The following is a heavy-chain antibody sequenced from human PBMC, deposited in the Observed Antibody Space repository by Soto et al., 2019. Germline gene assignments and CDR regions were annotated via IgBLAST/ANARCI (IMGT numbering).Heavy chain of an antibody. CDR2: ISGSGGST. CDR1: GLTFSSYA. CDR3: AKAPNYYYYGMDV. V-gene: IGHV3-23*01. J-gene: IGHJ6*02. Sequence: PGGSLRLSCAASGLTFSSYAMSWVRQAPGKGLEWVSAISGSGGSTYYADSVKGRFTISRDNSKNTLYLQMNSLRAEDTAVYYCAKAPNYYYYGMDVWGQVTTVTASS.